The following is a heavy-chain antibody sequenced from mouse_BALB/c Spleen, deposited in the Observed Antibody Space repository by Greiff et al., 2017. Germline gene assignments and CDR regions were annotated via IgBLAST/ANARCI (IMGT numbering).Heavy chain of an antibody. D-gene: IGHD4-1*01. CDR2: ISSGGSTI. Sequence: DVKLVESGGGLVQPGGSRKLSCAASGFTFSSFGMHWVRQAPEKGLEWVAYISSGGSTIYYADTVKGRFTISRDNPKNTLFLQMTSLRSEDTAMYYCARSGTGFDYWGQGTTLTVSS. CDR3: ARSGTGFDY. CDR1: GFTFSSFG. V-gene: IGHV5-17*02. J-gene: IGHJ2*01.